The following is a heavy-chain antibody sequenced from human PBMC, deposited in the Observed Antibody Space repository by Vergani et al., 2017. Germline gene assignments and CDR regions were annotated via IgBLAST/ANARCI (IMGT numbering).Heavy chain of an antibody. CDR1: NDSVSNTFYY. D-gene: IGHD3-10*01. V-gene: IGHV4-39*02. J-gene: IGHJ5*02. CDR2: IYYSGST. Sequence: QVQLQESGPGLVKPSETLSLTCTVSNDSVSNTFYYWGWIRQTPGKGLEWIGCIYYSGSTYYNPSLESRVTMTVDTSTGQFSLKCSSVTAADTAVYYCARDSWTSELRGVYWFDTWGQGTLVSVSS. CDR3: ARDSWTSELRGVYWFDT.